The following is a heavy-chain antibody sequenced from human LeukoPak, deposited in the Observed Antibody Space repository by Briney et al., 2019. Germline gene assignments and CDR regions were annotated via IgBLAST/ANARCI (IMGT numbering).Heavy chain of an antibody. CDR1: DFAFTSSG. J-gene: IGHJ3*01. CDR3: AKLMRHMMEDVLDL. D-gene: IGHD3-16*01. CDR2: ISATGLST. Sequence: GGSLTLSCTASDFAFTSSGMSWVRQVPGTGLEWVSFISATGLSTYYADPVKGRFTVSRDNSKNTLYLQMNSLRAADTAVYYCAKLMRHMMEDVLDLWGQGTVVTVSS. V-gene: IGHV3-23*01.